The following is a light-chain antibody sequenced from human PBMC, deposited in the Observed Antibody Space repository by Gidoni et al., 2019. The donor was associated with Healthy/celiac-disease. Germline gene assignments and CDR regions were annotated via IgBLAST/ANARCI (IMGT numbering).Light chain of an antibody. Sequence: DIQMTQSPSSLSASVGDNVTITCRASQSISSYLNWYQQKQGKDHKLLIYAASSLQSGVPSRFSGIGSGTDFTLTISSLQPEDFATYYCQQSYSTPYTFGQGTKLEIK. V-gene: IGKV1-39*01. CDR2: AAS. CDR1: QSISSY. J-gene: IGKJ2*01. CDR3: QQSYSTPYT.